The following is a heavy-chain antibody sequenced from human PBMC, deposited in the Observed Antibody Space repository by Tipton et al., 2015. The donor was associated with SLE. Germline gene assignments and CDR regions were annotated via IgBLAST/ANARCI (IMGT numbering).Heavy chain of an antibody. CDR3: ARDVIAARSERWFAP. CDR1: GFTFSSYS. J-gene: IGHJ5*02. Sequence: GSLRLSCAASGFTFSSYSMNWVRQAPGKGLEWVSYISSSSSTIYYADSVKGRFTISRDNAKNSLYLQMNSLRAEDTAVYYCARDVIAARSERWFAPWGQGTLVTVSS. V-gene: IGHV3-48*01. D-gene: IGHD6-6*01. CDR2: ISSSSSTI.